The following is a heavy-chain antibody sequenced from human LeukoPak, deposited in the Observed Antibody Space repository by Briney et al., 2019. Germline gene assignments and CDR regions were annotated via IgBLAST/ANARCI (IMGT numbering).Heavy chain of an antibody. Sequence: PGESLQISCKGAGYNFSSYWISWLRQLPGKGLEWMGRINPSESETNYRPSFQGHVTISADKSISTAYLQWSSLKASDTATYCCARQEVGALAGTGGYFDYWGQGTLVTVSS. CDR1: GYNFSSYW. J-gene: IGHJ4*02. CDR3: ARQEVGALAGTGGYFDY. CDR2: INPSESET. D-gene: IGHD6-19*01. V-gene: IGHV5-10-1*01.